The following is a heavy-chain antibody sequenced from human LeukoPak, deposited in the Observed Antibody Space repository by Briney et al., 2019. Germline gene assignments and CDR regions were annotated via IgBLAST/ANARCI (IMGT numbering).Heavy chain of an antibody. CDR3: ARDPAKFWSGHDY. J-gene: IGHJ4*02. V-gene: IGHV3-23*01. Sequence: GGSLRLSCAASGFIFNNYAVNWVRQAPGKGLEWVSVITAGGSTYYADSVKGRFTISRDNSKNTLYVQMNSLRAEDTAVYYCARDPAKFWSGHDYWGQGTLVTVSS. CDR2: ITAGGST. CDR1: GFIFNNYA. D-gene: IGHD3-3*01.